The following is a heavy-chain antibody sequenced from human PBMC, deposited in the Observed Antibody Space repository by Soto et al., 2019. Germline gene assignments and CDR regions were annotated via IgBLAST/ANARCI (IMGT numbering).Heavy chain of an antibody. CDR3: ARRGSGSYHDY. J-gene: IGHJ4*02. CDR1: GGSISSSNYY. V-gene: IGHV4-39*01. Sequence: QLQLQESGPGLVKPSETLSLTCNVSGGSISSSNYYWGWIRQPPGKGLEWIGTIYYSGSTYYNPSLKSRVTISVDTSKNQFSLKLSSVTAADTAVYYCARRGSGSYHDYWGQGTLVTVSS. D-gene: IGHD1-26*01. CDR2: IYYSGST.